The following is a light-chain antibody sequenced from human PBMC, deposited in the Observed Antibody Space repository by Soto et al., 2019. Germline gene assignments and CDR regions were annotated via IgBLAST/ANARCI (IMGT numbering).Light chain of an antibody. CDR2: DVS. V-gene: IGKV1-5*01. CDR3: QQYDSYRT. J-gene: IGKJ1*01. CDR1: QNVSTW. Sequence: DIQMTQALSTLSASVGDRVTITCRPSQNVSTWLAWYQQKSGKAPKLLIFDVSNLECGFPSRFSGSGSGTEFSLTIRGLQHDDFATYYCQQYDSYRTFGQGAKVDIK.